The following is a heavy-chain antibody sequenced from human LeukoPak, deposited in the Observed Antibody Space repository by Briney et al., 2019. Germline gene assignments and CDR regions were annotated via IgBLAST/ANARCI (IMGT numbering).Heavy chain of an antibody. V-gene: IGHV3-9*01. Sequence: GGALILSCAASEFTFDDYAMHWVRQAPAKGLERISGISWNSGSIGYADSVKGRFTISRDNAKNSLYLQMNSLRAEDTALYYCAKDSSSGPYYYDYMDVWGKGTTVTIS. D-gene: IGHD6-19*01. CDR2: ISWNSGSI. CDR3: AKDSSSGPYYYDYMDV. CDR1: EFTFDDYA. J-gene: IGHJ6*03.